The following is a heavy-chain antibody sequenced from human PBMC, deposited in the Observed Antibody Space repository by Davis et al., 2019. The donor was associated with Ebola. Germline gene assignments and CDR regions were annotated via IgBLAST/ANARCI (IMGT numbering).Heavy chain of an antibody. CDR3: ARGWLRGYLDY. Sequence: LRLSCAISGDSVSSGGWNWIRQSPSRGLEWLGRTYYNSKWYNDYAVSVKSRITINPDTSKNQFSLQLNSVTPEDTAVYYCARGWLRGYLDYWGQGTLVTVSS. D-gene: IGHD3-3*01. CDR2: TYYNSKWYN. V-gene: IGHV6-1*01. J-gene: IGHJ4*02. CDR1: GDSVSSGG.